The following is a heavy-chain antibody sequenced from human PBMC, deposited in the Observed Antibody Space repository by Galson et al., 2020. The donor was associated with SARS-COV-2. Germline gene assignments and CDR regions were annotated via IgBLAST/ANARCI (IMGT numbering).Heavy chain of an antibody. D-gene: IGHD3-10*01. CDR2: ISYDGSNK. Sequence: QAGGSLRLSCAASGFTFSSYGMHWVRQAPGKGLEWVAVISYDGSNKYYADSVKGRFTISRDNSKNTLYLQMNSLRAEDTAVYYCARSGADPVLLWFGELFYYFDYWGQGTLVTVSS. CDR1: GFTFSSYG. J-gene: IGHJ4*02. CDR3: ARSGADPVLLWFGELFYYFDY. V-gene: IGHV3-30*03.